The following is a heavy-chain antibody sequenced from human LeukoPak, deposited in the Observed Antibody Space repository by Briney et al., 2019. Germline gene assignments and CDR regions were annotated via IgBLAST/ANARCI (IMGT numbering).Heavy chain of an antibody. CDR2: INHSGST. Sequence: PSETLSLTCAVYGGSFSGYYWSWIRQPPRQGLELIGEINHSGSTNYNPSPKRRGTISVDTSKTQFSLTLSSVTAAHTAVYYCARSVRSGYRYFDPWGQGTLVTVSS. V-gene: IGHV4-34*01. J-gene: IGHJ5*02. CDR3: ARSVRSGYRYFDP. D-gene: IGHD3-3*01. CDR1: GGSFSGYY.